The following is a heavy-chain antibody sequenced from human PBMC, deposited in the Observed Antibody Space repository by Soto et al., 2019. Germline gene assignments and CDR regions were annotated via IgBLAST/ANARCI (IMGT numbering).Heavy chain of an antibody. D-gene: IGHD3-3*01. CDR1: GYTFTSYY. CDR2: INPSGGST. V-gene: IGHV1-46*01. CDR3: ARDKVLRFLEWPRGEGYYGMDV. Sequence: GASVKVSCKASGYTFTSYYMHWVRQAPGQGLEWMGIINPSGGSTSYAQKFQGRVTMTRDTSTRTVYMELSSLRSEDTAVYYCARDKVLRFLEWPRGEGYYGMDVWGQGTTVTVSS. J-gene: IGHJ6*02.